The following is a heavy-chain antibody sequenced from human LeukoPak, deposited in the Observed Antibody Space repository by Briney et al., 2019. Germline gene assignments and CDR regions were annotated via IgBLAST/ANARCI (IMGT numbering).Heavy chain of an antibody. CDR1: GYTFTSHY. D-gene: IGHD3-3*01. CDR2: INPSAGST. CDR3: AAPGASGFVGNFWSGPLDF. Sequence: ASVKVSCRASGYTFTSHYMHWVRQAPGQGLEWMGIINPSAGSTSYPQKFQGRVTMTTDTSTSTAYMELSSLRSEDTAVYYCAAPGASGFVGNFWSGPLDFWGQGTLVTVSS. J-gene: IGHJ4*02. V-gene: IGHV1-46*01.